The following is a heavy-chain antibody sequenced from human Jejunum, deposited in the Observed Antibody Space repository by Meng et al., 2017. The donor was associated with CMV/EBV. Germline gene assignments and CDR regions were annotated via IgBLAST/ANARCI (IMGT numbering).Heavy chain of an antibody. CDR2: IYYSGST. V-gene: IGHV4-39*07. CDR1: SSYY. D-gene: IGHD2-2*01. J-gene: IGHJ5*02. Sequence: SSYYWGWIRQPPGKGLEWIGSIYYSGSTYYNPSLKSRVTISIDTSTDQFSLKLNSVTAADAAVYYCARLDLGHCSTTSCRYNWIDPWGQGTPVTVS. CDR3: ARLDLGHCSTTSCRYNWIDP.